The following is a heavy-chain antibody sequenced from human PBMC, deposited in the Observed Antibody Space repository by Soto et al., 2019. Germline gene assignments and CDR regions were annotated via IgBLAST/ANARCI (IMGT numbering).Heavy chain of an antibody. Sequence: GGSLRLSCVASGFTVSSNYMSWIRQAPGKGLEWVSYISSSSSYTNYADSVKGRFTISRDNAKNSLYLQMNSLRAEDTAVYYCARVATVTIYSGIVYWGQGTLVTVSS. J-gene: IGHJ4*02. CDR2: ISSSSSYT. CDR1: GFTVSSNY. CDR3: ARVATVTIYSGIVY. D-gene: IGHD4-17*01. V-gene: IGHV3-11*05.